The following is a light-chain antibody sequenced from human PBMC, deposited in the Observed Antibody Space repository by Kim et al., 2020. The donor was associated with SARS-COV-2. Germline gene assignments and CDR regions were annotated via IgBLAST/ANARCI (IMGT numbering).Light chain of an antibody. CDR2: RDV. J-gene: IGLJ2*01. V-gene: IGLV3-25*03. CDR3: QSADASGSYVD. CDR1: AFPSQY. Sequence: SYELKQPPSVSVSPRQTARITCSGDAFPSQYGYWYQQRPGQAPVLLISRDVERASGIPARFSGSSSGTTVTLTITGVQEDDEADYYCQSADASGSYVDFGGGTRLTVL.